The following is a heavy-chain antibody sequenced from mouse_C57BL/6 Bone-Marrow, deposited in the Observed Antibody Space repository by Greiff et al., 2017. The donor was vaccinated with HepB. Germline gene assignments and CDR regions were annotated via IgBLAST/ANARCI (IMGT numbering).Heavy chain of an antibody. CDR3: TTPIYWPQWYFDV. V-gene: IGHV1-15*01. CDR2: IDPETGGT. CDR1: GYTFTDYE. Sequence: VNLVESGAELVRPGASVTLSCKASGYTFTDYEMHWVKQTPVHGLEWIGAIDPETGGTAYNQKFKGKAILTADKSSSTAYMELRSLTSEDSAVYYCTTPIYWPQWYFDVWGTGTTVTVSS. J-gene: IGHJ1*03. D-gene: IGHD2-1*01.